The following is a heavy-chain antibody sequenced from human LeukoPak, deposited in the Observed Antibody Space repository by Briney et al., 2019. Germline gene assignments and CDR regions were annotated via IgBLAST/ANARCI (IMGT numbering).Heavy chain of an antibody. D-gene: IGHD3-10*01. V-gene: IGHV3-7*01. Sequence: GVSLRLSCAASGFTFSSYWMLWVRQAPGKGLVWVANIKQDGSEKYYVDCVKGRFTISRDNSKNSLYLQMNSLRAEAGDFYYFARDTRYDGSKYMDGWGKGTTVTVSS. CDR2: IKQDGSEK. J-gene: IGHJ6*03. CDR3: ARDTRYDGSKYMDG. CDR1: GFTFSSYW.